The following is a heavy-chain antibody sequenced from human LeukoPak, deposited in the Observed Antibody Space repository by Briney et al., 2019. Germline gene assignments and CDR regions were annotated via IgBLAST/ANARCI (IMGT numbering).Heavy chain of an antibody. Sequence: PGGSLRLSCAASGFTFSSYSINWVRQAPGKGLEWVSSISSSSRYIYYADSVKGRFTISRDNAKNSLYLQMNSLRAEDTAVYYCAELGITMIGGVWGKGTTVTISS. D-gene: IGHD3-10*02. V-gene: IGHV3-21*01. J-gene: IGHJ6*04. CDR1: GFTFSSYS. CDR2: ISSSSRYI. CDR3: AELGITMIGGV.